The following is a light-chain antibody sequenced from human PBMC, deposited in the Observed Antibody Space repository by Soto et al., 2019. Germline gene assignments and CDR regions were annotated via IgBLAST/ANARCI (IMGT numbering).Light chain of an antibody. V-gene: IGKV1-39*01. Sequence: IHVTQSPSSLSASVGDRVTITCRASHSISSYLNWYHQKPGKAPKLLIYAASSLQSGVPSRFSGSGSGTDFTLTISSLQPEDFATYYCQQNYNTPYTFGQGTRLEIK. CDR2: AAS. CDR1: HSISSY. CDR3: QQNYNTPYT. J-gene: IGKJ5*01.